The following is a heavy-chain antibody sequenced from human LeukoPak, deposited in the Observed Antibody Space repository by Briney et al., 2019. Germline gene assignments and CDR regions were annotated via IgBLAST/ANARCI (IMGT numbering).Heavy chain of an antibody. CDR1: GGSFSGYY. J-gene: IGHJ4*02. D-gene: IGHD1-26*01. CDR2: IYYSGST. V-gene: IGHV4-30-4*08. CDR3: ARLFSGSYFRRYYFDY. Sequence: PSETLSLTCAVYGGSFSGYYWSWIRQPPGKGLEWIGYIYYSGSTYYNPSLKSRLTISVDTSKNQFSLKLSSVTAADAAVYYCARLFSGSYFRRYYFDYWGQGTLVTVSS.